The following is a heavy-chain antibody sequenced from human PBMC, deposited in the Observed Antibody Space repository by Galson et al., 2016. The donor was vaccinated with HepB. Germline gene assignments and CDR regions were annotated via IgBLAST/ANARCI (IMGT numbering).Heavy chain of an antibody. CDR1: GFTFSNYA. CDR2: ISGSGDTT. V-gene: IGHV3-23*01. CDR3: AKGHIVQVPAYPDA. J-gene: IGHJ5*02. D-gene: IGHD2-2*01. Sequence: SLRLSCAASGFTFSNYAMSWVRQAPGKGPEWVASISGSGDTTYDADAVRGRFTISRDNARNTLSLQMDSLRAEDTAIYYCAKGHIVQVPAYPDAWGQGALVTVSS.